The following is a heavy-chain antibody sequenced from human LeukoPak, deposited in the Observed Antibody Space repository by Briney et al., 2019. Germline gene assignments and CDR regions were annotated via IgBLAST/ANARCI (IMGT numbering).Heavy chain of an antibody. CDR2: VNGRGDNT. D-gene: IGHD2/OR15-2a*01. CDR3: AKDRVSPGFNWFDP. V-gene: IGHV3-23*01. Sequence: QPGGSLRLSGAASGVIISSYAMSWVRQAPGKGLEWVSAVNGRGDNTYYADFVKGRFTISRDNSKSTVYLQMNSLRTEDTAVYYCAKDRVSPGFNWFDPWGQGTLVTVSS. J-gene: IGHJ5*02. CDR1: GVIISSYA.